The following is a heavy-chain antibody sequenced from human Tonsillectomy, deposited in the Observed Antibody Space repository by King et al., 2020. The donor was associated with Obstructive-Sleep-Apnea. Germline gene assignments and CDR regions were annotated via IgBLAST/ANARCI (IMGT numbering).Heavy chain of an antibody. CDR3: AGEGSQTGLDAFDI. D-gene: IGHD3-9*01. Sequence: VQLVESGGDVVQPGRSLRLSCAASGFTFSSYAMHWVRQAPGKGLEWVTVISYEGSNKYYADSVKGRFTISRDNSKNTLYLQMNSLRPEDTAVYYCAGEGSQTGLDAFDIWGQGTMVTVSS. J-gene: IGHJ3*02. CDR1: GFTFSSYA. CDR2: ISYEGSNK. V-gene: IGHV3-30*04.